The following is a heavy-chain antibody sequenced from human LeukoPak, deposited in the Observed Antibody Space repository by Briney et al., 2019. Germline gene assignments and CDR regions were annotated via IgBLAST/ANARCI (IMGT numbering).Heavy chain of an antibody. CDR1: GFTFSSYS. CDR2: ISSSSSYI. CDR3: AREGATAFDY. V-gene: IGHV3-21*01. Sequence: PGGSLGLSCAASGFTFSSYSMNWVRQALGKGLERVSSISSSSSYIYYADSVKGRFTISRDNAKNSLYLQMNSLRAEDTAVYYCAREGATAFDYWGRGTLVTVSS. J-gene: IGHJ4*02. D-gene: IGHD1-26*01.